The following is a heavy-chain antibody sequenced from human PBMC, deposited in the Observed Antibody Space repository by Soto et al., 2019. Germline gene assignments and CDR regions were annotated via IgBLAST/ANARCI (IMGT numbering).Heavy chain of an antibody. Sequence: GGSLRLSCAASGFTFSSYAMSWVRQAPGKGLEWVSAISGSGGSTYYADSVKGRFTISRDNSKNTLHLQMNSLRAEDTAVYYCAKQSRITMIVVVSPFDYWGQGTLVTVSS. CDR3: AKQSRITMIVVVSPFDY. J-gene: IGHJ4*02. CDR1: GFTFSSYA. V-gene: IGHV3-23*01. CDR2: ISGSGGST. D-gene: IGHD3-22*01.